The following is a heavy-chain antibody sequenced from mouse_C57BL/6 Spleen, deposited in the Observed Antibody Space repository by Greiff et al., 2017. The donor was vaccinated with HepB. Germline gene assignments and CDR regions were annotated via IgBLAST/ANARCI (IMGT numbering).Heavy chain of an antibody. CDR1: GYTFTDYY. CDR3: ARGPYSRGYWYFDV. Sequence: VQLQQSGAELVRPGASVKLSCKASGYTFTDYYINWVKQRPGQGLEWIARIYPGSGNTYYNEKFKGKATLTAEKSSSTAYMQLSSLTSEDSAVYFCARGPYSRGYWYFDVWGTGTTVTVSS. V-gene: IGHV1-76*01. D-gene: IGHD1-1*01. CDR2: IYPGSGNT. J-gene: IGHJ1*03.